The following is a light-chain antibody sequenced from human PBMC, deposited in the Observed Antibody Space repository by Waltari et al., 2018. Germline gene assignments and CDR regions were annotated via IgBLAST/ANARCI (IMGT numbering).Light chain of an antibody. Sequence: ELVMTQSPATLSVSPGERPTLSCRASQSVSSNLAWYQQKPGQAPRLLIYGASTRATGIPARFSGSGSGTEFTLTISSMQSEDFAVYYCQQYNNWPPEYTFGQGTKLEIK. CDR3: QQYNNWPPEYT. J-gene: IGKJ2*01. CDR2: GAS. CDR1: QSVSSN. V-gene: IGKV3-15*01.